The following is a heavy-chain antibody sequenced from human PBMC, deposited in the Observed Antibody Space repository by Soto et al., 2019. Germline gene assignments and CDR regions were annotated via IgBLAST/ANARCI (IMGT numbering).Heavy chain of an antibody. Sequence: QVQLVQSGAEVKKPGSSMKVACKVSGDTFSNSAINWVRQAPGQGLEWLGGIIPYFGAADAAPTFQGRVTIIADDATSTVYMELTNLRHEDTAVYYCAKARGVTTSAFDNWGQGTLVTVS. V-gene: IGHV1-69*01. CDR1: GDTFSNSA. CDR2: IIPYFGAA. D-gene: IGHD3-3*01. J-gene: IGHJ4*02. CDR3: AKARGVTTSAFDN.